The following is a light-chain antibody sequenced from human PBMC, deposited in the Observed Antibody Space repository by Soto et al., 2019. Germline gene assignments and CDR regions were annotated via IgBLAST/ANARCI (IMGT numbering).Light chain of an antibody. CDR1: KSVSNY. J-gene: IGKJ5*01. Sequence: DLQMTQSRSSPSATEACRVTVSFRASKSVSNYLNWFQHKPGRAPMLLIHTASTLRSGVPSRFSGSVSGADFTLTISSLQREDFATYYCQQSYTTPFTLGQGTRLEI. CDR2: TAS. CDR3: QQSYTTPFT. V-gene: IGKV1-39*01.